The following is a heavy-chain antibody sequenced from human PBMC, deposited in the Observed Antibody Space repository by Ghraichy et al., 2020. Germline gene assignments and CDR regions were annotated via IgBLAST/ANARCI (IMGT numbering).Heavy chain of an antibody. CDR3: ARDRDPHYYESSGPNWFEP. V-gene: IGHV3-74*03. Sequence: GGSLRLSCAASGFTFSTYWMHWVRQTPGKGLVWVSRVNTDGSRMTYADSVRGRFTISRDNAKNTLYLQMDVLRPEDTAVYYCARDRDPHYYESSGPNWFEPWSHGTLVTSSP. CDR1: GFTFSTYW. CDR2: VNTDGSRM. D-gene: IGHD3-22*01. J-gene: IGHJ5*02.